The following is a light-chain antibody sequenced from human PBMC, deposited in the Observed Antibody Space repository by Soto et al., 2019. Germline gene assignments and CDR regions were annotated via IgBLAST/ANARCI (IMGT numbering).Light chain of an antibody. CDR3: QQTFSPVIT. J-gene: IGKJ4*01. CDR2: SAS. CDR1: QSISTY. V-gene: IGKV1-39*01. Sequence: DIQMTQSPASLSASVGDKVTITCRARQSISTYLNWHQQIPGRAPKVLIYSASTLQSGVPSRFSGSGSGTHFTLTINSLQPADFATYYCQQTFSPVITFGEGTKVE.